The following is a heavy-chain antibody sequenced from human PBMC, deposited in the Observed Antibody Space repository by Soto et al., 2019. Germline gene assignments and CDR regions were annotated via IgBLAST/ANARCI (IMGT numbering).Heavy chain of an antibody. CDR3: ARRAITMILEEYYFDY. CDR1: GFTFSNYA. Sequence: QVQLVESGGGVVQPGRSLRLSCAASGFTFSNYAMHWVRQAPGKGLEWVAVISYDGTNKYYADSVKGRFTISRASSKNTLYLQMSILRADDTAVYYCARRAITMILEEYYFDYWGQGTLVTVSS. CDR2: ISYDGTNK. V-gene: IGHV3-30*03. J-gene: IGHJ4*02. D-gene: IGHD3-22*01.